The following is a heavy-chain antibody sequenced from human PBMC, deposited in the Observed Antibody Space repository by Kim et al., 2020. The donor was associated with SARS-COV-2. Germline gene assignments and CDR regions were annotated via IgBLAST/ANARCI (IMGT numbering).Heavy chain of an antibody. J-gene: IGHJ6*02. CDR3: ARDRYCSGGSCPDYYYGMDV. V-gene: IGHV3-30*01. Sequence: RFTISRDNSKNMVYLQVNSLRPEDTAVYYCARDRYCSGGSCPDYYYGMDVWGQGTTVTVSS. D-gene: IGHD2-15*01.